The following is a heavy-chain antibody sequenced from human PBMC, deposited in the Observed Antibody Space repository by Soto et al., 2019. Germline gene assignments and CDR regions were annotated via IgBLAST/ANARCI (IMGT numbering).Heavy chain of an antibody. V-gene: IGHV1-18*01. J-gene: IGHJ4*02. D-gene: IGHD4-17*01. CDR3: ARTLYGDNVDY. CDR2: INVYNGST. CDR1: GYTFTNYG. Sequence: ASVKVSCKASGYTFTNYGISWVRQAPGQGLEWMGWINVYNGSTKYAQKVQGRVTMTTDTSTSTAYMGLSSLRSEDTAVYYCARTLYGDNVDYWGQGTLVTVSS.